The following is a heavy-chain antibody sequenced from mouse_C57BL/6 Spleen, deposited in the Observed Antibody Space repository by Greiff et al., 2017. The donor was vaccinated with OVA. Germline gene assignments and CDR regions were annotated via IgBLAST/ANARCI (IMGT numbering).Heavy chain of an antibody. Sequence: EVKLQESGPELVKPGASVKIPCKASGYTFTDYNMDWVKQSHGKSLEWIGDINPNNGGTIYNQKFKGKATLTVDKSSSTAYMELRSLTSEDTAVYYCARMRNDYDGAGYYFDYWGQGTTLTVSS. V-gene: IGHV1-18*01. CDR3: ARMRNDYDGAGYYFDY. J-gene: IGHJ2*01. D-gene: IGHD2-4*01. CDR1: GYTFTDYN. CDR2: INPNNGGT.